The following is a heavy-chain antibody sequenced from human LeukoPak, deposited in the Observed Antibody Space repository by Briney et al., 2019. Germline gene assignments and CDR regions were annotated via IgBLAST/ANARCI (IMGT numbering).Heavy chain of an antibody. CDR2: IIPIFGTA. D-gene: IGHD4-11*01. J-gene: IGHJ3*02. CDR3: ARRSGEYYSNYDLYAFDI. Sequence: SVKVSCKASGGTFSSYAISWVRQAPGQGLEWMGGIIPIFGTANYAQKFQGRVTITTDESTSTAYMELSSLRSEDTAVYYCARRSGEYYSNYDLYAFDIWGQGTMVTVSS. CDR1: GGTFSSYA. V-gene: IGHV1-69*05.